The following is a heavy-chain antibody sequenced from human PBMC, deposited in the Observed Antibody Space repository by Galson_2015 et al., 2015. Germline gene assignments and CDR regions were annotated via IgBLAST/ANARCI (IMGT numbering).Heavy chain of an antibody. D-gene: IGHD6-19*01. CDR2: ISGSGGST. Sequence: SLRLSCAASGFTFSSYAMSWVRQAPGKGLEWVSTISGSGGSTYYADSVKGRFTTSRDNSKNTLYLQMNSLRAEDTAVYYCAKDLRIKSYSSGWYFANWRQGALVTVSS. J-gene: IGHJ4*02. CDR1: GFTFSSYA. CDR3: AKDLRIKSYSSGWYFAN. V-gene: IGHV3-23*01.